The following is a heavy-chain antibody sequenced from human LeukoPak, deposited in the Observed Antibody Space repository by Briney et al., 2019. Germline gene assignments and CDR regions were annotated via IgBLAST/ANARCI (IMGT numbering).Heavy chain of an antibody. CDR3: AKEAYYDILSGSEAEGFMDV. CDR2: LSGSGDST. Sequence: GGSLRLSCAASGFTFSSYAMSWVRQAPEKGLEWVSTLSGSGDSTYYADSVKGRFTISRDNSKNTLFLEMNRLRAEDTAIYYCAKEAYYDILSGSEAEGFMDVWGKGTAVIVSS. D-gene: IGHD3-9*01. J-gene: IGHJ6*03. CDR1: GFTFSSYA. V-gene: IGHV3-23*01.